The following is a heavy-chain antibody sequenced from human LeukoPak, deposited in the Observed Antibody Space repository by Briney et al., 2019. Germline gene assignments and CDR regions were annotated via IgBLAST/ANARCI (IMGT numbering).Heavy chain of an antibody. CDR2: IYHSGST. CDR3: ARQSSRDQIYDFWSGYYTRWFDP. J-gene: IGHJ5*02. D-gene: IGHD3-3*01. CDR1: GYSISSGYY. Sequence: SETLSLTCAVSGYSISSGYYWGWSRQPPGKGLEWIGSIYHSGSTYYNPSLKSRVTISVDTSKNLFSLKLSSVTAADTAVNYCARQSSRDQIYDFWSGYYTRWFDPWGQGTLVTVSS. V-gene: IGHV4-38-2*01.